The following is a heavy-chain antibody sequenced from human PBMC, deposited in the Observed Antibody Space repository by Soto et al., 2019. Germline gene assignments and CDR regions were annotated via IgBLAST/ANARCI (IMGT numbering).Heavy chain of an antibody. V-gene: IGHV1-69*19. Sequence: QVQLVQSGAEMKKPGSSVKVSCQSSGGTFNTYAMNWVRQAPGQGPEWMGDISPMFGAANYAPKFQGRVPGTADESTGTSYMTLSSLTSEDTALYFCAREVQVHTPAFVYWGQGTLVTVSS. CDR1: GGTFNTYA. J-gene: IGHJ4*02. D-gene: IGHD3-10*01. CDR2: ISPMFGAA. CDR3: AREVQVHTPAFVY.